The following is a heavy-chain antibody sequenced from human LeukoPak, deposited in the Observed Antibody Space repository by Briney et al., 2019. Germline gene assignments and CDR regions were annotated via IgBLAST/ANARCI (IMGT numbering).Heavy chain of an antibody. V-gene: IGHV3-9*01. Sequence: GGSLTLSCVVSGFSFYDYAMHWVRHGPGKALEWVSVISWDGNKVAYADSVKGRFTISRDNAKNSLYLQMTSLRPEDTAFYYCAKDRPVATTLHHFDHWGLGTLVTVSS. J-gene: IGHJ4*02. D-gene: IGHD1-26*01. CDR1: GFSFYDYA. CDR3: AKDRPVATTLHHFDH. CDR2: ISWDGNKV.